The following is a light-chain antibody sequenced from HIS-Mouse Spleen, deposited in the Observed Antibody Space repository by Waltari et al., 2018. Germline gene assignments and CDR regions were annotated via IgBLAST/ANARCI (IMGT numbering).Light chain of an antibody. J-gene: IGKJ5*01. V-gene: IGKV3-15*01. Sequence: EIVMTQSPATLSVSPGDRATLSCRASQSVSSNLAWYQQKPGQAPRLLIYGASTRATGIPARCSGSGSGTEFTLTISSMQSEDFAVYYCQQYNNWPPPITFGQGTRLEIK. CDR3: QQYNNWPPPIT. CDR1: QSVSSN. CDR2: GAS.